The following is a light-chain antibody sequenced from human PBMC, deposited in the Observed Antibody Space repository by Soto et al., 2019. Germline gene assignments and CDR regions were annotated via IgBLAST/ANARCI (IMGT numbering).Light chain of an antibody. CDR3: QQYGSTPLT. V-gene: IGKV3-20*01. Sequence: EIVLTHSPGTLSLSPGGGATLSSRASQSVSRNYVAWYQQKPGQSPRLLIYGASNRASGIPDRFSGSASGADFTLSIARLEPEDFAMYYCQQYGSTPLTFGGGTKVDIK. J-gene: IGKJ4*01. CDR2: GAS. CDR1: QSVSRNY.